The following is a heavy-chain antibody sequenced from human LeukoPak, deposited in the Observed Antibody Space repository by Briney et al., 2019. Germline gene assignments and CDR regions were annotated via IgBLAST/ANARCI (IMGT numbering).Heavy chain of an antibody. V-gene: IGHV1-2*02. CDR1: RYTFTRYY. CDR3: ARVSLAYCGGDCYSDFDY. CDR2: INPNSGDT. Sequence: GASVKVSCTASRYTFTRYYMHSVRQAPGQRLECMGWINPNSGDTNYAQKFQGRVTMTRDTSISTAYMELSRLRSDDTAVYYCARVSLAYCGGDCYSDFDYWGQGTLVTVSS. J-gene: IGHJ4*02. D-gene: IGHD2-21*01.